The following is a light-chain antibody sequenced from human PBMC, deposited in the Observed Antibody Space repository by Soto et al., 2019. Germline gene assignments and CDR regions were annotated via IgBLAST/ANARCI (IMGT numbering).Light chain of an antibody. Sequence: ETVLTQSPGTVSLSPGERATLSCTTSQSVRSNYLAWYQQKPDQAPRLLIYGVFSRATGIPDRFSGSGSGTDFTLTISGLEPEDSAVYYCQHYDGSPRTFCQGTKLEI. J-gene: IGKJ2*01. CDR2: GVF. CDR3: QHYDGSPRT. V-gene: IGKV3-20*01. CDR1: QSVRSNY.